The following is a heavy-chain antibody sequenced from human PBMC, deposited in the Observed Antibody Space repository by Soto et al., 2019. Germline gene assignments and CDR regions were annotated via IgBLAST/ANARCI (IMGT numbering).Heavy chain of an antibody. CDR3: GKGCEQLLVRIGVDM. CDR1: GFTLSNYG. V-gene: IGHV3-30*18. D-gene: IGHD6-13*01. Sequence: QVQLVESGGGVVQPGRSLRLSCAASGFTLSNYGIHWVRQAPGKGLEWVAAISHDGSNEYYADSVKGRFTISRDNSRRTVYLERNSLIIEDTAVYYCGKGCEQLLVRIGVDMWGQGTMVSVS. CDR2: ISHDGSNE. J-gene: IGHJ3*02.